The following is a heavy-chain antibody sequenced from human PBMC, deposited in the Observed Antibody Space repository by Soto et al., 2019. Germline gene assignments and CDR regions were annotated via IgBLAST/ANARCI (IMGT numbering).Heavy chain of an antibody. D-gene: IGHD6-13*01. J-gene: IGHJ5*02. CDR1: GGSSSRYN. Sequence: SETVCLTCTVSGGSSSRYNWSWIRQPPGKGLEWIGYIYYSGSTTYNPSLKSRVSISVDTSKNLFSLKLNSVTAADTAVYYCARGDSTSWYFGHGWFDPWGQGTLVTVS. CDR3: ARGDSTSWYFGHGWFDP. V-gene: IGHV4-59*01. CDR2: IYYSGST.